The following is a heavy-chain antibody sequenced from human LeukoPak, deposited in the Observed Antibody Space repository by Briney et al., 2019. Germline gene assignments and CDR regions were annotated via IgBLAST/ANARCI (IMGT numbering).Heavy chain of an antibody. CDR3: ARAMYYYGSGSSNWFDP. J-gene: IGHJ5*02. Sequence: SETLSLTCTVSGGSISSYYWSWLRQPPGKGLEWIGYVYYSGSTNYNPSLTSRVTISVDTSKNQFSLKLSSVTAADTAVYYCARAMYYYGSGSSNWFDPWGQGTLVTVSS. V-gene: IGHV4-59*01. CDR2: VYYSGST. D-gene: IGHD3-10*01. CDR1: GGSISSYY.